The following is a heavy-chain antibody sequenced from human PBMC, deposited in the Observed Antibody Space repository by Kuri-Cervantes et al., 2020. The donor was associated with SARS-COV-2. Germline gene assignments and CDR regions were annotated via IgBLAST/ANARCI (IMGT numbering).Heavy chain of an antibody. V-gene: IGHV1-69*05. Sequence: SVKVSCRASGGTFSSYAISWVRQAPGQGLEWRGGIIPIFGTANYAQKFKGRVTITTDESTSTAYMELSSLRSEDTAIYYCARDVSNGNLGLYSFDYWGQGSLVTVSS. D-gene: IGHD2-8*01. CDR2: IIPIFGTA. CDR1: GGTFSSYA. CDR3: ARDVSNGNLGLYSFDY. J-gene: IGHJ4*02.